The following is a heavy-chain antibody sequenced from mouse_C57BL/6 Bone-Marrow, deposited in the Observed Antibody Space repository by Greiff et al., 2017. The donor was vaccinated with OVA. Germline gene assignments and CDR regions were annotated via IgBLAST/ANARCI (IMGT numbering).Heavy chain of an antibody. D-gene: IGHD4-1*01. CDR2: ISSGGSYT. CDR1: GFTFSSYG. V-gene: IGHV5-6*01. J-gene: IGHJ2*01. Sequence: EVKVVESGGDLVKPGGSLKLSCAASGFTFSSYGMSWVRQTPDKRLEWVATISSGGSYTYYPDSVKGRFTISRDNAKNTLYLQMSSLKSEDTAMYYCARANFHFDYWGQGTTLTVTS. CDR3: ARANFHFDY.